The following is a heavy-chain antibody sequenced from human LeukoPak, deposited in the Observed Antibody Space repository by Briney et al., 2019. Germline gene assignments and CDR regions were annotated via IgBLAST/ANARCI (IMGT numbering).Heavy chain of an antibody. D-gene: IGHD3-22*01. CDR2: ISGSGGST. CDR1: GFTFSSYA. Sequence: GGSLRLSCAASGFTFSSYAMSWVRQAPGKGLEWVSAISGSGGSTYYADSVKGRLTISRDNSKNTLYLQMNSLRAEDTAVYYCAKDGGYYDSSGYYSWFDPWGQGTLVTVSS. V-gene: IGHV3-23*01. CDR3: AKDGGYYDSSGYYSWFDP. J-gene: IGHJ5*02.